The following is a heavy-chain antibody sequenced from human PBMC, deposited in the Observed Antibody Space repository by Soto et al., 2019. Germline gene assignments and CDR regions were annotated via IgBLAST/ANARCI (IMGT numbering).Heavy chain of an antibody. D-gene: IGHD1-26*01. CDR1: GYTFTSYG. CDR3: ARGSNLYYCDMDV. V-gene: IGHV1-18*01. Sequence: SEKVSSKASGYTFTSYGISWVRQAPGQGLEWMGWISAYNGNTNYAQKRQGRVTMTTDTSTSTAYMERRSLRSDDTAVYSCARGSNLYYCDMDVCGQGTTVTVYS. CDR2: ISAYNGNT. J-gene: IGHJ6*02.